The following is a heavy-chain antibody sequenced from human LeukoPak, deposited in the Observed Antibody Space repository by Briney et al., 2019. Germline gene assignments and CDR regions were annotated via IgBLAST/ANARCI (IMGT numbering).Heavy chain of an antibody. Sequence: GGSLRLSCAASGFTVSSNYMSWVRQAPGKGLEWVSVIYSGGSTYYADSMKGRFTISRDNAKNSLYLQMNSLRAEDTAIYFCARGPRGGVGVSFDSWGQGTLVTVSS. CDR3: ARGPRGGVGVSFDS. CDR1: GFTVSSNY. D-gene: IGHD1-26*01. V-gene: IGHV3-66*01. J-gene: IGHJ4*02. CDR2: IYSGGST.